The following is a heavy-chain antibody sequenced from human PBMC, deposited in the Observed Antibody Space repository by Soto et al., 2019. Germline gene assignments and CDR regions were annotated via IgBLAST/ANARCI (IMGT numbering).Heavy chain of an antibody. CDR3: ARGGNGYPLAVFY. Sequence: QVQLQESGPGLVKPSQTLSLTCNVSGGSVSSADHYWTWIRQPPGKGLEWLGFMYHSGRTYYKSSLKSRISTSVDTSNNQFSLKLSAVTAADTAVYYCARGGNGYPLAVFYWGPGTQVTVSS. D-gene: IGHD6-19*01. CDR2: MYHSGRT. CDR1: GGSVSSADHY. J-gene: IGHJ4*02. V-gene: IGHV4-30-4*01.